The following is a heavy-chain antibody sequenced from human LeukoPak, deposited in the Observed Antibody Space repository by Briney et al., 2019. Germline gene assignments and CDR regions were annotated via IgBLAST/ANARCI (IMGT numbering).Heavy chain of an antibody. J-gene: IGHJ4*02. V-gene: IGHV1-69*06. CDR3: ASTTVTNEVDY. D-gene: IGHD4-17*01. CDR2: IIPIFGTA. CDR1: GGTFSSYA. Sequence: GASVKVSCKASGGTFSSYAISWVRQAPGQGLEWMGGIIPIFGTANYAQKFQGRVTITADKSTSTAYMELSSLRSEDTAVYYCASTTVTNEVDYWGQGTLVTVSS.